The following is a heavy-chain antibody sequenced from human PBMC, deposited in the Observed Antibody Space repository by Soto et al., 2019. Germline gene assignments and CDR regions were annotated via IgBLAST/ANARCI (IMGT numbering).Heavy chain of an antibody. D-gene: IGHD1-1*01. CDR3: AKDINDDDRYFDY. CDR2: ISWNGGRI. J-gene: IGHJ4*02. Sequence: GGSLRLSCAASGFTFDDYAMHWVRQAPGKGLEWVSGISWNGGRIDYADSVKGRFTISRDNAKNSLYLQMNSLRTEDTALYYCAKDINDDDRYFDYWGQGTLVTVSS. CDR1: GFTFDDYA. V-gene: IGHV3-9*01.